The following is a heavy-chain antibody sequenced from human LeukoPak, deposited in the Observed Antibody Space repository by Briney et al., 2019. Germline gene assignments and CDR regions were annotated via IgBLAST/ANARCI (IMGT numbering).Heavy chain of an antibody. V-gene: IGHV6-1*01. J-gene: IGHJ4*02. CDR2: TYYRTKWYN. CDR1: LDSLSSKNGA. CDR3: ARDFGTTGWHTFDY. D-gene: IGHD6-19*01. Sequence: QTLSVTCVVSLDSLSSKNGAWKWIRQSPSSGLEWLGRTYYRTKWYNDYAESMEGRMTISQDTSKNQYSLHLNSVTPDDTAVYYCARDFGTTGWHTFDYWGQGTLVTVSS.